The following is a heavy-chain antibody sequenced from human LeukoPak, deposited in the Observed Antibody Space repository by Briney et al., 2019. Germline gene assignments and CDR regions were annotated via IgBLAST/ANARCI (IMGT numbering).Heavy chain of an antibody. D-gene: IGHD3-22*01. CDR1: GYTFTSYA. CDR2: INAGNGNT. CDR3: ARDLDSSREDV. Sequence: ASVKVSCKASGYTFTSYAMHWVRQAPGQRLEWMGWINAGNGNTKYSQKFQGRVTIARDTSASTAYMELSSLRSEDAAVYYCARDLDSSREDVWGQGTTVTVSS. J-gene: IGHJ6*02. V-gene: IGHV1-3*01.